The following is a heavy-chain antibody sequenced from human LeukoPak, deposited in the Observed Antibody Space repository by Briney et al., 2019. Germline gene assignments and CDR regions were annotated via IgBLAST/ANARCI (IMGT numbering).Heavy chain of an antibody. V-gene: IGHV2-5*02. D-gene: IGHD4-17*01. CDR1: GFSLSTSGVG. Sequence: SGPTLVNPTQTLTLTCTFSGFSLSTSGVGVGWIRQPPGKALEWLALIYWDDDKRYSPSLKNRLTITKDTSKNQVVLTMTNMDPVDTATYYCAHRLPYGDSRLNGFDYWGQGTLVTVSS. J-gene: IGHJ4*02. CDR2: IYWDDDK. CDR3: AHRLPYGDSRLNGFDY.